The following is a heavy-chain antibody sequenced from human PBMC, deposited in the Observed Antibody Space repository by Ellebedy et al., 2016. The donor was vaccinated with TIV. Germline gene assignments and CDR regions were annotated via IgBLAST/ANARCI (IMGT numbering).Heavy chain of an antibody. CDR1: GFTFSSYT. CDR2: ISSASSYI. Sequence: PGGSLRLSCAASGFTFSSYTMNWVRQAPGKGLEWVSSISSASSYIYYADSLKGRFTLSRDNAKNSLYLQLNSLRAEDTAVYYCATAYYYDGSVYYIDYWGQGTLVTVSS. D-gene: IGHD3-22*01. J-gene: IGHJ4*02. CDR3: ATAYYYDGSVYYIDY. V-gene: IGHV3-21*01.